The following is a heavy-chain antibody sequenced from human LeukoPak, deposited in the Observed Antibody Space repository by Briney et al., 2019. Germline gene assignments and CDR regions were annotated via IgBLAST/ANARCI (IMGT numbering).Heavy chain of an antibody. Sequence: PGGSLRLSCAASGFTFSSYWMHWVRQAPGKGLVWVSRINSDGSSTSYADSVKGRFTISRDNAKSTLYLQMNSLRAEGTAVYYCSRGYYYDAFDIWGHGKMVTVSS. CDR3: SRGYYYDAFDI. CDR2: INSDGSST. D-gene: IGHD3-22*01. CDR1: GFTFSSYW. V-gene: IGHV3-74*01. J-gene: IGHJ3*02.